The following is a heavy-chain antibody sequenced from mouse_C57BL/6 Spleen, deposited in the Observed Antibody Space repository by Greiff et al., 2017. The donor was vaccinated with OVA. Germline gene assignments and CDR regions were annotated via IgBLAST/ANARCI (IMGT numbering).Heavy chain of an antibody. CDR2: ILPGSGST. D-gene: IGHD4-1*01. J-gene: IGHJ2*01. V-gene: IGHV1-9*01. CDR1: GYTFTGYW. CDR3: ATMLGRGYFDY. Sequence: VQLQEPGAELMKPGASVKLSCKATGYTFTGYWIEWVKQRPGHGLEWIGEILPGSGSTNYNEKFKGKATLTADTSSNTAYMQLSSLTTENSPIYYCATMLGRGYFDYWGQGTTLTVSS.